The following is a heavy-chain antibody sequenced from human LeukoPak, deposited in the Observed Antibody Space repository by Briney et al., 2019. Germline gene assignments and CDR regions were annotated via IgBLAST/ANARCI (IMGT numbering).Heavy chain of an antibody. Sequence: GGSLRLSCAASGFTFSSYGMHWVRQAPGKGLEWVAVIWYDGSNKYYADSVKGRFTISRDNSKNTLYLQMNSLRAEDTAVYYCARDHRGVRDYFDYWGQGTLVTVSS. CDR3: ARDHRGVRDYFDY. J-gene: IGHJ4*02. CDR2: IWYDGSNK. CDR1: GFTFSSYG. D-gene: IGHD3-10*01. V-gene: IGHV3-33*01.